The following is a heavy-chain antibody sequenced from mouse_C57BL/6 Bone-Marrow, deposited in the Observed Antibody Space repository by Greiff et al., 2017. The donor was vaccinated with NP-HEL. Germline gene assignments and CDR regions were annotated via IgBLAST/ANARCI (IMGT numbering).Heavy chain of an antibody. CDR2: IRSKSSNYAT. CDR3: VWLRRRDAMDY. J-gene: IGHJ4*01. CDR1: GFTFNTYA. Sequence: EVQLVESGGGLVQPKGSLKLSCAASGFTFNTYAMHWVRQAPGKGLEWVARIRSKSSNYATYYADSVKDIFTISRDDSQSMLYLQMNNLKTEDTDMYYCVWLRRRDAMDYWGQGTSVTVSS. V-gene: IGHV10-3*01. D-gene: IGHD2-2*01.